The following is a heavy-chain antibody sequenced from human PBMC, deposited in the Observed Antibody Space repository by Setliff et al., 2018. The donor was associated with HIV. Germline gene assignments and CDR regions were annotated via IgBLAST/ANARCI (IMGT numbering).Heavy chain of an antibody. V-gene: IGHV3-30*02. D-gene: IGHD4-17*01. CDR1: GFIFSDYG. CDR3: AKDGYYGDFLFYYYYIDV. CDR2: IKYDGIKQ. J-gene: IGHJ6*03. Sequence: GGSLRLSCTASGFIFSDYGVNWVRQTPGKGPEWVAFIKYDGIKQDYADSMKGRFTISRDNSKNTLYLQLNSLRAEDTAVYYCAKDGYYGDFLFYYYYIDVWGKGTTVTVSS.